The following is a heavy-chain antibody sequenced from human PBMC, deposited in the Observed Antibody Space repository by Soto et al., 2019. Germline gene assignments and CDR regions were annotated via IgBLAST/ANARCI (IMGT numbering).Heavy chain of an antibody. CDR2: MSRTGDNT. J-gene: IGHJ4*02. CDR3: AKDQSNSNPLYYFDF. V-gene: IGHV3-23*01. Sequence: GGSLRLSCAASGFTFSIYAMTWVRQSPGKGLEWISSMSRTGDNTYYADSVKGRFTISRDNSKNTLYLQMNSLRAEDTAIYYCAKDQSNSNPLYYFDFWGPGTLVTVSS. CDR1: GFTFSIYA. D-gene: IGHD3-22*01.